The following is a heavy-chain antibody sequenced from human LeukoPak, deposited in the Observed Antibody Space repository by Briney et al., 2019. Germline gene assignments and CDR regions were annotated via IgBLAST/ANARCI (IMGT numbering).Heavy chain of an antibody. CDR1: GFTFSSYG. D-gene: IGHD6-19*01. V-gene: IGHV3-33*01. J-gene: IGHJ4*02. CDR2: IWYDGSNK. CDR3: ARSLEQWLSGSYYFDY. Sequence: GGSLRLSCAASGFTFSSYGMHWVRQAPGKGLEWVAVIWYDGSNKYYADSVKGRFTISRDNSKNTLYLQMNSLRAEDTAVYYCARSLEQWLSGSYYFDYWGQGTLVTVSS.